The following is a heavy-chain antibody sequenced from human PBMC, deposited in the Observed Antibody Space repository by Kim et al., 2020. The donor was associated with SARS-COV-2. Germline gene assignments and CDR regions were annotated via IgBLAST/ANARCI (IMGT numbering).Heavy chain of an antibody. CDR2: IYSGGST. D-gene: IGHD4-17*01. Sequence: GGSLRLSCAASGFTVSSNYMNWVRQAPGKGLEWVSVIYSGGSTYYADSVKGRFTISRDNSKNTLYLQMNSLRAEDTAVYYCAREGYGRRKGYFDYWGQGTLVTVSS. CDR3: AREGYGRRKGYFDY. J-gene: IGHJ4*02. CDR1: GFTVSSNY. V-gene: IGHV3-53*01.